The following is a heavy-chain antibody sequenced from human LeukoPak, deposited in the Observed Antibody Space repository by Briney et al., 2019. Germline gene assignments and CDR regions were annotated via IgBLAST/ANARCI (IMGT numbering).Heavy chain of an antibody. J-gene: IGHJ4*02. Sequence: GGSLRLSCAASGFTVSSNYMSWVRQAPGKGLEWVSGIYSGGSTYYADSVKGRFTISRDNSKNTLYLQMNSLRAEDTAVYYCATGGTSCGGDCYPFAYWGQGTLVTVSS. D-gene: IGHD2-21*02. CDR2: IYSGGST. CDR1: GFTVSSNY. V-gene: IGHV3-53*01. CDR3: ATGGTSCGGDCYPFAY.